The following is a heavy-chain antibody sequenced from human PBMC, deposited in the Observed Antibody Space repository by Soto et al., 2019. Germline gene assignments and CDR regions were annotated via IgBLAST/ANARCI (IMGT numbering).Heavy chain of an antibody. CDR3: ARGHGEIIGAMDV. CDR1: GYRFNTYG. D-gene: IGHD3-3*01. Sequence: QAQMVQYGPEVKKPGASVKVSCTASGYRFNTYGISWVRQAPGQGLEWMGRISSYNVDTNYAEKFEDRLTMTTDTSTNTAYMELKSLRSDDTAVYFCARGHGEIIGAMDVWGQGTSVTVSS. J-gene: IGHJ6*02. V-gene: IGHV1-18*01. CDR2: ISSYNVDT.